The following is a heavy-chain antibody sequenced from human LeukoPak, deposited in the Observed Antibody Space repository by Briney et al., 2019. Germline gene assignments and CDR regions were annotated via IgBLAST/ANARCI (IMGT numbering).Heavy chain of an antibody. Sequence: QSGGSLRLSCVASGFTFNDYAMAWVRQALGKGLEWVSTIRDRGQTTFYADSVKGRFTISRDNSNNVVWLQMNSLRAEDTAIYWCAKRDTYNRAWATDFDSWGQGTQVTVSS. D-gene: IGHD1-14*01. CDR3: AKRDTYNRAWATDFDS. CDR1: GFTFNDYA. V-gene: IGHV3-23*01. J-gene: IGHJ4*02. CDR2: IRDRGQTT.